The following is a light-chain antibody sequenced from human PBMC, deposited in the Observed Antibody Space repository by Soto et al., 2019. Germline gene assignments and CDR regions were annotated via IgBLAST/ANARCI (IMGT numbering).Light chain of an antibody. V-gene: IGLV6-57*01. CDR3: QSYDTSNPLV. J-gene: IGLJ3*02. Sequence: NFMLTQPHSVSESPGKTVTISCTRSSGSIGSSYVQSYQQRPGSSPTTVIFEDNQRPTGVPVPFSGSIDSSSNSASLVISGLRTEDEADYYCQSYDTSNPLVFGGGTKLTVL. CDR2: EDN. CDR1: SGSIGSSY.